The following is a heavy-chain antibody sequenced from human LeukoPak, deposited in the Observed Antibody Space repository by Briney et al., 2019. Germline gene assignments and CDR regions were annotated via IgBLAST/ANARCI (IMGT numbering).Heavy chain of an antibody. V-gene: IGHV3-48*03. CDR3: ARDRIHYDSSGDYYYYGMDV. Sequence: GGSLRLSCAASGFTFSSYEMNWVRQAPGKGLEWVSYISSSGSTIYYADSMKGRFTISRDNAKNSLYLQMNSLRAGDTAVYYCARDRIHYDSSGDYYYYGMDVWGQGTTVTVSS. CDR1: GFTFSSYE. D-gene: IGHD3-22*01. J-gene: IGHJ6*02. CDR2: ISSSGSTI.